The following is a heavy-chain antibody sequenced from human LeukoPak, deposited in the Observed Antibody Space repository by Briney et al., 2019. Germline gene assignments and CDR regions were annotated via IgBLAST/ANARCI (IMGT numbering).Heavy chain of an antibody. CDR1: GYTFTGYY. CDR3: ARENSSSWYWDNYYYYYMDV. J-gene: IGHJ6*03. D-gene: IGHD6-13*01. CDR2: INPNSGGT. Sequence: EASVKVSCKASGYTFTGYYMHWVRQAPGQGLEWMGWINPNSGGTNYAQKFQGGVTMTRDTSISTAYMELSRLRSDDTAVYYCARENSSSWYWDNYYYYYMDVWGKGTTVTLSS. V-gene: IGHV1-2*02.